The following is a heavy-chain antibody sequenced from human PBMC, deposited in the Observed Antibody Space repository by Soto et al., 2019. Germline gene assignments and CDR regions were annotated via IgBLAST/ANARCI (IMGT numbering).Heavy chain of an antibody. J-gene: IGHJ4*02. CDR3: ARGGTPIDY. D-gene: IGHD3-10*01. CDR2: ISAYNGNT. Sequence: QVQLVQSGAEVKKPGASVKVSCKASGYTFTNFGISWVRQAPGQGLEWMGWISAYNGNTNYAQKXXXXXXXXXXXXXXXXXXXXXSXXXXXXXVYYCARGGTPIDYWGQGTLVTVSS. V-gene: IGHV1-18*01. CDR1: GYTFTNFG.